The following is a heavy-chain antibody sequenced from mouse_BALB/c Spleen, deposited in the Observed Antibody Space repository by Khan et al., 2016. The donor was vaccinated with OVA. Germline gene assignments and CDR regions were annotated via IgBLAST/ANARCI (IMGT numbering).Heavy chain of an antibody. Sequence: EVKLLESGGGLVQPGGSLKLSCAASGFDFSRYWMSWVRPAPGKGLEWIGEINPDSSTINYTPSLKDKFIISRDNAKNTLYLQMSKVRSEDTALYYCARPYRYDGRAWFAYWGQGTLVTVSA. CDR1: GFDFSRYW. CDR2: INPDSSTI. V-gene: IGHV4-1*02. J-gene: IGHJ3*01. CDR3: ARPYRYDGRAWFAY. D-gene: IGHD2-14*01.